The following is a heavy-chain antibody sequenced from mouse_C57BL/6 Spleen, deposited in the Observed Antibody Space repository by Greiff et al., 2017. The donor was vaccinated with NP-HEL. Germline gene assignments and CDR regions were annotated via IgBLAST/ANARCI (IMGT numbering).Heavy chain of an antibody. CDR1: GYTFTDYE. J-gene: IGHJ4*01. CDR2: IDPETGGT. Sequence: VKLMESGAELVRPGASVTLSCKASGYTFTDYEMHWVKQTPVHGLEWIGAIDPETGGTAYNQKFKGKAILTADKSSSTAYMELRSLTSEDSAVYYCTRGNYGSSYHYAMDYWGQGTSVTVSS. V-gene: IGHV1-15*01. CDR3: TRGNYGSSYHYAMDY. D-gene: IGHD1-1*01.